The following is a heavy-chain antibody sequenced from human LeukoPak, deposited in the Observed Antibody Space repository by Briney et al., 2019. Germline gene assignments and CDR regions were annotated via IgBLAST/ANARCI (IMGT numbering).Heavy chain of an antibody. V-gene: IGHV2-5*01. D-gene: IGHD3-10*01. Sequence: SGPTLVKPTQTLRLTCSFSGFSLRARGVGVVWYRQPPGKALEWLALIYWNYDERYSPSLKSRLTINEDTSKNQVFLTMTNMDPVDTGTYYCAHRRESFDYHGLDVWGPGTTVTVSS. CDR1: GFSLRARGVG. CDR3: AHRRESFDYHGLDV. CDR2: IYWNYDE. J-gene: IGHJ6*02.